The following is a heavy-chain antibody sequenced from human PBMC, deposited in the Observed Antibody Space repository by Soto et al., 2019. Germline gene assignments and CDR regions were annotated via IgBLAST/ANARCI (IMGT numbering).Heavy chain of an antibody. CDR1: GFTFSSYG. Sequence: QVQLVESGGGVVQPGRSLRLSCAASGFTFSSYGMHWVRQAPGKGLEWVAVISYDGSNKYYADSVKGRFTISRDNSKNPVYLKMNSLRAEDTAGYYCGKGGGGVLGYYYGMDVWGQGTTVTVSS. D-gene: IGHD3-16*01. CDR2: ISYDGSNK. J-gene: IGHJ6*02. V-gene: IGHV3-30*18. CDR3: GKGGGGVLGYYYGMDV.